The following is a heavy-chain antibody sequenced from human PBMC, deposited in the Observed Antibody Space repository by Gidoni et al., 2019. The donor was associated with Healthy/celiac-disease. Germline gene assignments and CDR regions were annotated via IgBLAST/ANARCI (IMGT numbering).Heavy chain of an antibody. D-gene: IGHD1-26*01. J-gene: IGHJ4*02. CDR3: AKAPSWELLPYFDY. CDR1: GFPFSSYA. Sequence: EVQLLESGGGLVQPGGSLRLSCAASGFPFSSYAMRWVRHAPGKGREWVSAISGSGGSTYYADSGKGRFTISRDNSKNTLYLQMNSLRAEDTAVYYCAKAPSWELLPYFDYWGQGTLVTVSA. CDR2: ISGSGGST. V-gene: IGHV3-23*01.